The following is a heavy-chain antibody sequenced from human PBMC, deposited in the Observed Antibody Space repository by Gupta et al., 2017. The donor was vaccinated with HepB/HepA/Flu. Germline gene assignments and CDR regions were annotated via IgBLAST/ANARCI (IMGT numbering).Heavy chain of an antibody. D-gene: IGHD4/OR15-4a*01. CDR1: GGSITSSSYY. CDR3: TRSAHPRHQLDS. CDR2: IDYSGNT. Sequence: QVQLQESGPGLVKPSETLSLTCSVSGGSITSSSYYFDWIRQPPGKGLEWIGTIDYSGNTYDSPSLKSRVTISVDTAKNQVSLMMRSMSAADTAVFYWTRSAHPRHQLDSWGQGTLVAVS. J-gene: IGHJ5*01. V-gene: IGHV4-39*01.